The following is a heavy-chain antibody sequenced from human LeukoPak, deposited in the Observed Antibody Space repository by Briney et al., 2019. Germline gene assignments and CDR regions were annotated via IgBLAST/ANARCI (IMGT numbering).Heavy chain of an antibody. CDR3: AGDGCCGGSGGYFDY. V-gene: IGHV4-59*01. D-gene: IGHD3-16*01. Sequence: SETLSLTCTVSGGSISSYYWSWIRQPPGKGLEWIAYMQYTGSTSYNPSLKSRVTISLDSSNSQLSLKLKSVTAADTAVYYCAGDGCCGGSGGYFDYWGQGAVVTVSP. CDR2: MQYTGST. J-gene: IGHJ4*02. CDR1: GGSISSYY.